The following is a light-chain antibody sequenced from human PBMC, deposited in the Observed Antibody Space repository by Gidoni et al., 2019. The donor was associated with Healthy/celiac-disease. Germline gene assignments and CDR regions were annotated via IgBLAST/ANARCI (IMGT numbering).Light chain of an antibody. CDR1: SSDVGGCNN. V-gene: IGLV2-14*01. CDR2: EVS. Sequence: QSALTQPASVSGSPGQSITISCTGTSSDVGGCNNVPWYQHHPGKAPKLIIYEVSNRPSGVSNRFSGSKSGNTASLTISGLQAEDEADYYCSSYTSSSTQVFGTGTKVTVL. CDR3: SSYTSSSTQV. J-gene: IGLJ1*01.